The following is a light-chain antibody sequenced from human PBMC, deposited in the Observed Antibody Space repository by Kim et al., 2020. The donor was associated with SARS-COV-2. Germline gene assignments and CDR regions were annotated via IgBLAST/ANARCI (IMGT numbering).Light chain of an antibody. CDR1: TTY. V-gene: IGKV3-20*01. CDR2: DAS. CDR3: QQYGSSPFT. Sequence: TTYLAWYQQKPGQAPRLLIYDASSRATGIPDRFSGSGSGTDFTLTISRLEPEDFAVYYCQQYGSSPFTFGPGTKVDIK. J-gene: IGKJ3*01.